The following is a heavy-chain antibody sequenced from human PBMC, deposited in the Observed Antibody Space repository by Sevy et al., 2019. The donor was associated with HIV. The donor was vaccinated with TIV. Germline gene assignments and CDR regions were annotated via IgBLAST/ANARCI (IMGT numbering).Heavy chain of an antibody. Sequence: GGSLRLSCAASGFTFSSYWMNWVRQAPGKGLVWVSRINSDGSSTSYADSVKGRFTISRDNAKNTLYLQMNSLRAEDTAVYYCASQLKQWLVQGWFDPWGQGTLVTVSS. CDR1: GFTFSSYW. V-gene: IGHV3-74*01. J-gene: IGHJ5*02. D-gene: IGHD6-19*01. CDR3: ASQLKQWLVQGWFDP. CDR2: INSDGSST.